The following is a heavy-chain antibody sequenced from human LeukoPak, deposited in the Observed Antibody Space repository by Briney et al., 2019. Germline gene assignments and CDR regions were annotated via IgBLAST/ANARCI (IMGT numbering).Heavy chain of an antibody. D-gene: IGHD1-26*01. Sequence: SETLSLTCTVSGGSISSSSYYWGWIRQPPGKGLEWIGSIYYSGSTYYNPSLKSRVTISVDTSKNQFSLKLSSVTAADTAVYYCARRSGSYYEYFDYWGQGTLVTVSS. CDR2: IYYSGST. V-gene: IGHV4-39*01. J-gene: IGHJ4*02. CDR1: GGSISSSSYY. CDR3: ARRSGSYYEYFDY.